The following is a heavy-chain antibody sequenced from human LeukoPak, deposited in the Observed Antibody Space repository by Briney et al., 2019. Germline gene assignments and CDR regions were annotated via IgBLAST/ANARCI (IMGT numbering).Heavy chain of an antibody. CDR2: IIPILGIA. Sequence: ASVKVSCKASGGTFSSYAISWVRQAPGQGLEWMGRIIPILGIANYAQKFLGRVTITADKSTSTAYMELSSLRSEDTAVYYCAGEESPRVTALRVHFQHWGQGTLVTVSS. V-gene: IGHV1-69*04. CDR3: AGEESPRVTALRVHFQH. J-gene: IGHJ1*01. CDR1: GGTFSSYA. D-gene: IGHD2-21*02.